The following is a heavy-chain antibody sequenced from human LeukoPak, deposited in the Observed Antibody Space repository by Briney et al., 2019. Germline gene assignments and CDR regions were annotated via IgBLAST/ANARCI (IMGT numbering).Heavy chain of an antibody. Sequence: SETLSLTCNVSGASISSGRNYWGWIRQSPGKGLEWIASIYYSGNSYYNPSLKSRVSISVDTSKNHISLKLFSLTAADTALYYCARHLSGSAMMHYFDYWGQGNLVTVSS. CDR1: GASISSGRNY. CDR3: ARHLSGSAMMHYFDY. CDR2: IYYSGNS. J-gene: IGHJ4*02. D-gene: IGHD5-18*01. V-gene: IGHV4-39*01.